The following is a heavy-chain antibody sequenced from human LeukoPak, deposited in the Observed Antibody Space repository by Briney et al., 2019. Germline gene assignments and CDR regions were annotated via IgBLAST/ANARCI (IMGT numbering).Heavy chain of an antibody. J-gene: IGHJ4*02. Sequence: GGSLRLSCAAYGFTFSSYNMNWVRQAPGKGLEWVSSISSSSTYIYYADSVKGRFTISRDNAKNSLYLQMNSLRVEDTAVYYCARAHITIFGVVTYPFDYWGQGTLVTVSS. D-gene: IGHD3-3*01. V-gene: IGHV3-21*01. CDR1: GFTFSSYN. CDR2: ISSSSTYI. CDR3: ARAHITIFGVVTYPFDY.